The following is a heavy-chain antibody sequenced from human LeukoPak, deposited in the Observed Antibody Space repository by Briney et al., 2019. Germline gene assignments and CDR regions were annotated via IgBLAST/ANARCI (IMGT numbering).Heavy chain of an antibody. D-gene: IGHD3-22*01. CDR1: GGSIGSGGYS. CDR2: IYHSGST. CDR3: ARGVSGYYAFDI. V-gene: IGHV4-30-2*01. J-gene: IGHJ3*02. Sequence: SQTLSLTCAVSGGSIGSGGYSWSWIRQPPGKGLEWIGYIYHSGSTYYNPSLKSRVTISVDRSKNQFSLKLSSVTAADTAVYYCARGVSGYYAFDIWGQGTMVTVSS.